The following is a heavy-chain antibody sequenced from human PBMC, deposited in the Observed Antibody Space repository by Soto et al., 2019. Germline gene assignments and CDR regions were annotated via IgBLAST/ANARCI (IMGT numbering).Heavy chain of an antibody. CDR2: IYHSGST. CDR3: AILGIFPEAYFDY. V-gene: IGHV4-4*02. CDR1: GDSISGSNW. J-gene: IGHJ4*02. D-gene: IGHD2-15*01. Sequence: PSETLSLTCAVSGDSISGSNWWTWVRQPPGKGLEWIGEIYHSGSTNYNPSLKSRVTISVDKSKNHFSLKLSSVAAEDTAVYYCAILGIFPEAYFDYWGQGTLVTVSS.